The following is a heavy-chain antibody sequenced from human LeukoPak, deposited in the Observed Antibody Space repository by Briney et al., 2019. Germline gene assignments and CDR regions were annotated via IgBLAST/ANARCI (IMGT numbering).Heavy chain of an antibody. CDR2: IYYSGST. CDR3: ARGKSKFDY. J-gene: IGHJ4*02. V-gene: IGHV4-30-4*01. CDR1: GGSISRGDYY. Sequence: SETLSLTCTVAGGSISRGDYYWSWIRQPPGKGLEWIGYIYYSGSTDYNPSLKSRVTISVDTSKNQFSLKLSSVTAADTAVYYCARGKSKFDYWGQGTLVTVSS.